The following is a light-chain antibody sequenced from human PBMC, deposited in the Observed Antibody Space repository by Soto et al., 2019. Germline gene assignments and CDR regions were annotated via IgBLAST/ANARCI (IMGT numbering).Light chain of an antibody. CDR2: AAS. CDR3: RQTARLPYT. J-gene: IGKJ2*01. Sequence: DIQMTQSPSSLSASVGDRVTITCRASQSISYYLNWYQKQPGKAPKLLIYAASGLQDGVPSKFSGSWAGTGFTLTISSLQPEDYTTYFCRQTARLPYTLAQRTKLEIK. CDR1: QSISYY. V-gene: IGKV1-39*01.